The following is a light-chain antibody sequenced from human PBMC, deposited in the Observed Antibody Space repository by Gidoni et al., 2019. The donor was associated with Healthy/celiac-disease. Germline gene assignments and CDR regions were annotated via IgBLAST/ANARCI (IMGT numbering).Light chain of an antibody. CDR3: QQYNSYSGYT. Sequence: DIQMTQSPSTLSASVGDRVTITCRASQSISSWLAWYQQKPGKAPKLLIYKASSLESGVPSRFSGSGSGTEFTLTISSLQPDDFATYDCQQYNSYSGYTFGQXTKLEIK. CDR1: QSISSW. J-gene: IGKJ2*01. V-gene: IGKV1-5*03. CDR2: KAS.